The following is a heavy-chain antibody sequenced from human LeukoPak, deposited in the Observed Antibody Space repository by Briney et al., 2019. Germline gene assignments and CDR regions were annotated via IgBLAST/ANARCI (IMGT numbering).Heavy chain of an antibody. CDR2: ISSGSSYI. CDR3: AKLFGLSGFF. J-gene: IGHJ4*02. V-gene: IGHV3-21*06. CDR1: GFTFSSYP. D-gene: IGHD3-10*01. Sequence: KSGGSLRLSCVASGFTFSSYPMNWVRQAPGKGLEWVSSISSGSSYIDYADSVRGRFTISSDNTKNSLYLQMYSLSAEDTGMYYAAKLFGLSGFFWGEGTLVTV.